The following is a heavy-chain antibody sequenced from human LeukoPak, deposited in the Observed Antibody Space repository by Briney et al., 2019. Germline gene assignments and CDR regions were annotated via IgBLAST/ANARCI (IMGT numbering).Heavy chain of an antibody. CDR2: INEDGSVQ. CDR3: GRIAYGDIR. CDR1: GFSVSNFW. J-gene: IGHJ4*02. V-gene: IGHV3-7*01. D-gene: IGHD4-17*01. Sequence: GRSLRLSCSASGFSVSNFWISSVRQAPGRGLEWVANINEDGSVQHYADSVKGRFTVSRHDAKNSVYVQLNSLRAADTAVYYCGRIAYGDIRWGKGTLVTVSS.